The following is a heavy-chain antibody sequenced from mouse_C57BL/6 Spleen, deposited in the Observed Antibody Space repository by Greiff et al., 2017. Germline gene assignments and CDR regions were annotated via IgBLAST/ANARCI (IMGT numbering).Heavy chain of an antibody. CDR3: ARQNYYSNYDY. Sequence: EVMLVESGGGLVKPGGSLKLSCAASGFTFSSYTMSWVRQTPEKRLEWVATISGGGGNTYYPDSVKGRFTISRDNAKNTLYLQMSSLRSEDTALYYCARQNYYSNYDYWGQGTTLTVSS. J-gene: IGHJ2*01. CDR1: GFTFSSYT. D-gene: IGHD2-5*01. CDR2: ISGGGGNT. V-gene: IGHV5-9*01.